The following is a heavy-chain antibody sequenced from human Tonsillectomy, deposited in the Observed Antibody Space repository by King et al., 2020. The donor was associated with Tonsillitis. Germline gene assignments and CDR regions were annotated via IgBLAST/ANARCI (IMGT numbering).Heavy chain of an antibody. J-gene: IGHJ4*02. D-gene: IGHD3-3*01. Sequence: VTLKESGPALVKPTQTLTLTCTFSGFSLSTSAMCVSWIRQPPGKALEWLSLIDWEDDKYYSTSLHTRLTISKDTSKHQVFLTMTNMDPVDTATYYCARISNDFWSGYADYWGQGTLVTVSS. CDR2: IDWEDDK. CDR1: GFSLSTSAMC. V-gene: IGHV2-70*01. CDR3: ARISNDFWSGYADY.